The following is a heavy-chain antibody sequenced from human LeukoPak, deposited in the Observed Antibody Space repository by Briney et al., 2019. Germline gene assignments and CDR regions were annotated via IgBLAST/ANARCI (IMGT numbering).Heavy chain of an antibody. CDR2: FDPEDGET. V-gene: IGHV1-24*01. D-gene: IGHD2-2*01. J-gene: IGHJ4*02. CDR1: GYTLTELS. CDR3: ASIVVVPAAAPRDY. Sequence: GASVKVSCKVSGYTLTELSMHWVRQAPGKGLEWMGGFDPEDGETIYAQKFQGRVTMTEDTSTDTAYMELSSLRSEDTAVYYCASIVVVPAAAPRDYWGQGTLVTVSS.